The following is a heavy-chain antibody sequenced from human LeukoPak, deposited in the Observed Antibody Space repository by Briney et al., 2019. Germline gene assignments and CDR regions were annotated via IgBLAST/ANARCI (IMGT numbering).Heavy chain of an antibody. D-gene: IGHD1-26*01. CDR3: AKDRGSYGPDY. J-gene: IGHJ4*02. CDR1: GFTFSSYS. V-gene: IGHV3-21*01. CDR2: ISSSSSYI. Sequence: GGSLRLSCAASGFTFSSYSMNWVRQAPGRGLEWVSSISSSSSYIYYADSVKGRFTISKDNAKNSLYLQMNSLRAEDTAVYYCAKDRGSYGPDYWGQGTLVTVSS.